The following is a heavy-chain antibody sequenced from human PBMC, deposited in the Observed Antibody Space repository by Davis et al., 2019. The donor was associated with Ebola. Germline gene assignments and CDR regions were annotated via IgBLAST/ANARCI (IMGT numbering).Heavy chain of an antibody. V-gene: IGHV3-21*01. Sequence: GSLRLSCAASGFTFSSFSMNWVRQAPGKGLEWVSSISSASTYIFYADSLKGRFTVSRDNAKNSLFLQINTLRVEDTAVYYCARVKEGVYDAFDVWGQGTLVTVSS. J-gene: IGHJ3*01. CDR3: ARVKEGVYDAFDV. CDR2: ISSASTYI. D-gene: IGHD3-16*01. CDR1: GFTFSSFS.